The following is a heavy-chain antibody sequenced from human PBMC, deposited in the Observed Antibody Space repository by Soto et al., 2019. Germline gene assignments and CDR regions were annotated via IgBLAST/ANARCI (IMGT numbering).Heavy chain of an antibody. D-gene: IGHD1-7*01. CDR1: GFSLRTSGVG. Sequence: QITLKESGPPLVKPTQTLALTCTFSGFSLRTSGVGVGWIRQPPGKALEWLALIYWDDDKYYSPSLRSRLTITKDTSKNQVVLTMTNMDPVDSATYYCAHRLALACCWNYGRFDYWGQGTLVTVSS. V-gene: IGHV2-5*02. J-gene: IGHJ4*02. CDR3: AHRLALACCWNYGRFDY. CDR2: IYWDDDK.